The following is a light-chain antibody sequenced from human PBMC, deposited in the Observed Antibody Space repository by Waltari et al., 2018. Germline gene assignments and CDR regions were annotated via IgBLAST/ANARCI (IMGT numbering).Light chain of an antibody. CDR3: CSHRSGNTLGV. CDR2: DVA. CDR1: IYDLGGYYY. V-gene: IGLV2-14*03. J-gene: IGLJ2*01. Sequence: QSALTQPASVSGSPGQSITISCTGTIYDLGGYYYVSWYQQHPGKAPQLLIYDVATRPSGVSDRFAASKSGNTASLTISGLQAEDEADYYCCSHRSGNTLGVFGGGTKLTVL.